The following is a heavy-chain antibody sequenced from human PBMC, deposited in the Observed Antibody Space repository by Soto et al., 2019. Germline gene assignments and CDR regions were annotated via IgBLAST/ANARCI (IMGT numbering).Heavy chain of an antibody. D-gene: IGHD3-3*01. J-gene: IGHJ5*02. CDR3: ARLRSFGLLNWLDP. V-gene: IGHV5-51*01. CDR1: GYTFTSYW. Sequence: GESLKISCKGSGYTFTSYWIAWVRQMPGKGLEWMGIVYPDDSDARYSPSFQGQVIMSADKSISTAYMQWSSLKASDTAVYYCARLRSFGLLNWLDPWGQGTLVTAPQ. CDR2: VYPDDSDA.